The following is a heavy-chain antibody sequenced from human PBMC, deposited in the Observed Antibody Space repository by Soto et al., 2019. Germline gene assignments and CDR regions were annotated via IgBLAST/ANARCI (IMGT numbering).Heavy chain of an antibody. CDR3: AKEAGIYYMDV. J-gene: IGHJ6*03. Sequence: PGGSLRLSCAASGFTFSSYGMHWVRQAPGKGLEWVAVISYDGSNKYYADSVKGRFTISRDNSKNTLYLQMNSLRAEDTAVYYCAKEAGIYYMDVWGKGTTVTVSS. D-gene: IGHD6-13*01. V-gene: IGHV3-30*18. CDR1: GFTFSSYG. CDR2: ISYDGSNK.